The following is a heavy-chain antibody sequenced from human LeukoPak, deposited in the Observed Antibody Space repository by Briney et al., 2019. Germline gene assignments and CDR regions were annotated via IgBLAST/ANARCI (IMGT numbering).Heavy chain of an antibody. CDR3: ARERILTGRRDAFDI. V-gene: IGHV3-66*01. D-gene: IGHD3-9*01. CDR1: GFTVSSNY. CDR2: IYCGGST. Sequence: GGSLRLPCAASGFTVSSNYMSWVRQAPGKGLEWVSVIYCGGSTYYADSVKGRFTISRDNSKNTLYLQMNSLRDEDTAVYYCARERILTGRRDAFDIWGQGTMVTVSS. J-gene: IGHJ3*02.